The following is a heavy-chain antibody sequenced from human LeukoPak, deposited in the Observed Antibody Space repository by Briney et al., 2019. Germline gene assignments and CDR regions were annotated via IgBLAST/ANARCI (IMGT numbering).Heavy chain of an antibody. CDR2: IYYSGST. D-gene: IGHD1-26*01. CDR1: GGSISSYY. CDR3: ASLAVGATSFWGMDV. Sequence: PSETLSLTCTVSGGSISSYYWSWIRQPPGKGLEWIGYIYYSGSTNYNPSLKSRVTISVDTSKNQFSLKLSSVTAADTAVYYCASLAVGATSFWGMDVWGQGTTVTVSS. J-gene: IGHJ6*02. V-gene: IGHV4-59*01.